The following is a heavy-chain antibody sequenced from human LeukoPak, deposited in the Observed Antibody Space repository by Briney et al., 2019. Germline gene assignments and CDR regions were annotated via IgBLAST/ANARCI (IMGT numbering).Heavy chain of an antibody. V-gene: IGHV3-11*04. Sequence: GGSLRLSCAASGFTFSDYYMSWIRQAPGKGLEWVSYISSSGSTIYYADSVKGRFTISRDNAKNSLYLQMNSLRAGDTAVYYCARGGASPYSYYMDVWGKGTSVTISS. CDR1: GFTFSDYY. D-gene: IGHD2-15*01. CDR3: ARGGASPYSYYMDV. CDR2: ISSSGSTI. J-gene: IGHJ6*03.